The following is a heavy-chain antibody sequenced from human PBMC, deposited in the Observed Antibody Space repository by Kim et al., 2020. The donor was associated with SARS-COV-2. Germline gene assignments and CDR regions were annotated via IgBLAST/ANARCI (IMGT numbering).Heavy chain of an antibody. CDR2: IYSGGST. Sequence: GGSLRLSCAASGFTVSSNYMSWVRQAPGKGLEWVSVIYSGGSTYYADSVKGRFTISRDNSKNTLYLQMNSLRAEDTAVYYCARDPYSSSWYGWFDPWGQGTLVTVSS. CDR3: ARDPYSSSWYGWFDP. J-gene: IGHJ5*02. CDR1: GFTVSSNY. V-gene: IGHV3-53*01. D-gene: IGHD6-13*01.